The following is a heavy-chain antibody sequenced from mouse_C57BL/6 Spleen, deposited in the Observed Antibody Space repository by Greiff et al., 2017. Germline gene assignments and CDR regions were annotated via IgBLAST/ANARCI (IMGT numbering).Heavy chain of an antibody. CDR1: GYTFTSYG. V-gene: IGHV1-81*01. D-gene: IGHD2-4*01. Sequence: VQRVESGAELARPGASVKLSCKASGYTFTSYGISWVKQRTGQGLEWIGEIYPRSGNTYYNEKFKGKATLTADKSSSTAYMELRSLTSEDSAVYFCARYYDYDLSWFAYWGQGTLVTVSA. CDR2: IYPRSGNT. J-gene: IGHJ3*01. CDR3: ARYYDYDLSWFAY.